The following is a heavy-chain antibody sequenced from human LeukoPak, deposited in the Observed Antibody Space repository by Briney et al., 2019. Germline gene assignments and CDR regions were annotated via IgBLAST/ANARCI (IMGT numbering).Heavy chain of an antibody. CDR3: ARDVYFDSSAYSNYYYYGMDV. J-gene: IGHJ6*02. CDR2: INSDGSST. V-gene: IGHV3-74*01. D-gene: IGHD3-22*01. CDR1: GFTFSSYW. Sequence: GGSLRLSCAASGFTFSSYWMHWVRQAPGKGLVWVSRINSDGSSTNYADSVKGRFTISRDNAKNTLYLQMKSLTVEDTAVYSCARDVYFDSSAYSNYYYYGMDVWGQGTTVTVSS.